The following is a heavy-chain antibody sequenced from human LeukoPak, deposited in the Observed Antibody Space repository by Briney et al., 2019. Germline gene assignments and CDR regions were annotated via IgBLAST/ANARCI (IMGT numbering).Heavy chain of an antibody. CDR3: ARAGYDSSGYSTYYFDH. V-gene: IGHV4-31*03. J-gene: IGHJ4*02. CDR1: GGSVSSGTYY. CDR2: INHSGST. D-gene: IGHD3-22*01. Sequence: PSETLSLTCTVSGGSVSSGTYYWSWIRQPPGKGLEWIGEINHSGSTNYNPSLKSRVTISIDTSKNQFSLKLSSVTAAPTAVYYCARAGYDSSGYSTYYFDHGGQGTLVTVSS.